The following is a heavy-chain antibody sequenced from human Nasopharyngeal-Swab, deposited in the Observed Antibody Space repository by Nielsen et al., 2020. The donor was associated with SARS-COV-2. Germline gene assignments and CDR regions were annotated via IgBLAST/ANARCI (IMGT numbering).Heavy chain of an antibody. CDR2: ISSSSSYT. J-gene: IGHJ6*02. CDR3: ARELPTDYYYGMDG. D-gene: IGHD4-17*01. Sequence: WIRQPPGKGLEWVSYISSSSSYTNYADSVKGRFTISRDNAKNSLYLQMNSLRAEDTAVYYCARELPTDYYYGMDGWGQGTTVTV. V-gene: IGHV3-11*05.